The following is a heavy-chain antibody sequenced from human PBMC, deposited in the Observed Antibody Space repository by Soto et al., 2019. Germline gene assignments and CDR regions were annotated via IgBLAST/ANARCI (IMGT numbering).Heavy chain of an antibody. CDR3: ARESPGAGHFDY. J-gene: IGHJ4*02. CDR1: GGSLSSYY. CDR2: IYYSGGT. V-gene: IGHV4-59*01. D-gene: IGHD6-13*01. Sequence: QVQLQESGPGLVKPSETLSLTCTVSGGSLSSYYWNWIRQPPGKGLEWMGYIYYSGGTHYNPSLKSRATMSVDTSKNQFSLKLSSVTAADTAVYYCARESPGAGHFDYWGQGTLVTVSS.